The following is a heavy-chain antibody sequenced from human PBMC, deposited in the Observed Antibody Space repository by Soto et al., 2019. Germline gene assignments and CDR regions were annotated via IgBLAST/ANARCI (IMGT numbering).Heavy chain of an antibody. D-gene: IGHD2-2*01. Sequence: SETLSLTCTVSGGYISSSSYYWGWIRQPPGKGLEWIGSIYYSGSTYYNPSLKSRVTISVDTSKNQFSLKLSSVTAADTAVYYCARVPGIYCSSTSCYVSGYYYYGMDVWGQGTTVTVSS. CDR3: ARVPGIYCSSTSCYVSGYYYYGMDV. J-gene: IGHJ6*02. CDR1: GGYISSSSYY. CDR2: IYYSGST. V-gene: IGHV4-39*07.